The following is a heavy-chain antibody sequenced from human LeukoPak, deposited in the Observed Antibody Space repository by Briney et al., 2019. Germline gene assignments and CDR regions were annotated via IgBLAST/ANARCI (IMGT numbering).Heavy chain of an antibody. CDR3: ARDQTHFNYYDVPGLPPLQVKESYYMDV. D-gene: IGHD3-22*01. V-gene: IGHV3-21*01. Sequence: GGSLRLSCAASGFTFSSYSMNWVRQAPGKGLEWVSSISSSSSYIYYADSVKGRFTISRDNAKNSLYLQMNSLRAEDTAVYYCARDQTHFNYYDVPGLPPLQVKESYYMDVWGKGTTVTISS. CDR2: ISSSSSYI. CDR1: GFTFSSYS. J-gene: IGHJ6*03.